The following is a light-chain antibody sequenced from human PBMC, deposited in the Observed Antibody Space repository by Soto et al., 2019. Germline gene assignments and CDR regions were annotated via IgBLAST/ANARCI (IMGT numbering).Light chain of an antibody. CDR3: QQYGSSPET. CDR1: QSVSSSY. V-gene: IGKV3-20*01. Sequence: FVLTQSPATLSLSPGKRATLSCGASQSVSSSYLAWYQQKHGQXPRPLIYGASSRATGIPDRFSGSVSGTDGTLTLSRLQPEDGAVYDCQQYGSSPETFGQGTKVDIK. J-gene: IGKJ1*01. CDR2: GAS.